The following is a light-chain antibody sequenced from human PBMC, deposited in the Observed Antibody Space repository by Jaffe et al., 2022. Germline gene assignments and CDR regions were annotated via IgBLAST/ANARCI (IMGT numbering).Light chain of an antibody. J-gene: IGLJ3*02. CDR1: NSDVGGYNY. V-gene: IGLV2-11*01. CDR3: CSYAGTYTYWV. CDR2: DVS. Sequence: QSAPTQPRSVSGSPGQSVTISCTGTNSDVGGYNYVSWYQEHPGRAPKLIIYDVSKRPSGVPDRFSGSKSGNTASLTISGLQAEDEADYYCCSYAGTYTYWVFGGGTKLTVL.